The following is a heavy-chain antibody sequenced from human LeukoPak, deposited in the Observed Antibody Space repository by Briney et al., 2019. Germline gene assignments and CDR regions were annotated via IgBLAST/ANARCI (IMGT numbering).Heavy chain of an antibody. CDR2: IYYSGST. CDR3: ASSYYYDSSGYYYH. CDR1: GGSISSYY. Sequence: PLETLSLTCTVSGGSISSYYWSWIRQPPGKGLEWIGYIYYSGSTNYNPSLKSRVTISVDTSKNQFSLKLSSVTAADTAVYYCASSYYYDSSGYYYHWGQGTLVTVSS. J-gene: IGHJ5*02. D-gene: IGHD3-22*01. V-gene: IGHV4-59*01.